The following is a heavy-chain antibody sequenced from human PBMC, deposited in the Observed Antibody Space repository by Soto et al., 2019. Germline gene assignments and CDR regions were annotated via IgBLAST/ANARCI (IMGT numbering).Heavy chain of an antibody. J-gene: IGHJ4*01. D-gene: IGHD5-12*01. CDR3: ARGSGYSGYDHRTRQVYYFDY. Sequence: ASVKVSCKASGYTFTSYDINWVRQATGQGLEWMGWMNPNSGNTGYAQKFQGRVTMTRNTSISTAYMELSSLRSEDTAVYYCARGSGYSGYDHRTRQVYYFDYWG. V-gene: IGHV1-8*01. CDR1: GYTFTSYD. CDR2: MNPNSGNT.